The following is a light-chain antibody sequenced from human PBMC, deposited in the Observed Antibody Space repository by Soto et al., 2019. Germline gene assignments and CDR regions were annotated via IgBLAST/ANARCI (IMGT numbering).Light chain of an antibody. CDR3: LQDFNYPIT. CDR2: ATS. V-gene: IGKV1-6*02. J-gene: IGKJ5*01. Sequence: IQMTQSPSSLSASVGDRVTITCRASQTISSPLSWYQQKPGKVPELLIYATSRLQSGVPSRFSGSGSGTDFTLTISSLLPEDFATYYCLQDFNYPITFGQGTRLEIK. CDR1: QTISSP.